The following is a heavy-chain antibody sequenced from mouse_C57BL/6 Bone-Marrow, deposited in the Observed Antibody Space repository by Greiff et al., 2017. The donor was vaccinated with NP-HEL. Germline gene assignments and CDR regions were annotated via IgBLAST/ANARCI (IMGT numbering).Heavy chain of an antibody. D-gene: IGHD1-1*01. CDR2: IYPGDGDT. CDR3: ARGTTVVATGYFDV. V-gene: IGHV1-82*01. CDR1: GYAFSSSW. Sequence: VQLQQSGPELVKPGASVKISCKASGYAFSSSWMNWVKQRSGKGLEWIGRIYPGDGDTNYNRQFKGKATLTADKSSSTAYMPLSSLTSEDSAVYFGARGTTVVATGYFDVWGTGTTVTVSS. J-gene: IGHJ1*03.